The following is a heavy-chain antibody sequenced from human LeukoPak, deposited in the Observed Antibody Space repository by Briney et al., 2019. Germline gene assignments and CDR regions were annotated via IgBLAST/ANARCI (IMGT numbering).Heavy chain of an antibody. CDR1: GYSISSGYY. J-gene: IGHJ5*02. CDR2: IYHSGST. Sequence: SETLSLTCTVSGYSISSGYYWGWIRQPPGKGLEWIGSIYHSGSTYYNPSLKSRVTISVDTSKNQFSLKLSSVTAADTAVYYCARSVTIFGVVNRFDPWGQGTLVTVSS. V-gene: IGHV4-38-2*02. D-gene: IGHD3-3*01. CDR3: ARSVTIFGVVNRFDP.